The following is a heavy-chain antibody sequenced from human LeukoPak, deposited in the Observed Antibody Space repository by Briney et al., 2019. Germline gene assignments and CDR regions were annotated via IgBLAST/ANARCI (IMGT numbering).Heavy chain of an antibody. CDR2: ISGSGGST. Sequence: PGGSLRLSCAASGFTFSSYAMSWVRQAPGKGLEWVSAISGSGGSTYYADSVKGRFTISRDNSKNTLYLQMNSLRAEDTAVYYCATAGDSSGYFSLAFDYWGQGTLVTVSS. J-gene: IGHJ4*02. D-gene: IGHD3-22*01. CDR1: GFTFSSYA. CDR3: ATAGDSSGYFSLAFDY. V-gene: IGHV3-23*01.